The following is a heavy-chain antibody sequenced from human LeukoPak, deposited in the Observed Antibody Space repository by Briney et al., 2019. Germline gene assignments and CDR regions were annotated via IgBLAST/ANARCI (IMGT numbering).Heavy chain of an antibody. V-gene: IGHV3-23*01. Sequence: QPGGSLRLSCAASGFTFSSYAMSWVRQAPGKGLEWVSAISGSGGSTYYADSVKGRFTISRDNSKNTLYLQMNSLRAEDTAVYYCARDKTYDSSGYPDYWGQGTLVTVSS. D-gene: IGHD3-22*01. CDR3: ARDKTYDSSGYPDY. CDR2: ISGSGGST. CDR1: GFTFSSYA. J-gene: IGHJ4*02.